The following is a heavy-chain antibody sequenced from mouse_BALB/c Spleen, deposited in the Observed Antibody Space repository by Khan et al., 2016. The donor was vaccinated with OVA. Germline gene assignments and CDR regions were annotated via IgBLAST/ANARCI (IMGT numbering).Heavy chain of an antibody. CDR3: TPARTWYFDV. J-gene: IGHJ1*01. CDR2: IRLHSNNYAT. V-gene: IGHV6-6*02. Sequence: EVKLEESGGGLVQPGGSMKLSCVASGFTFSNYWMNWVRQSPEKGLEWVAEIRLHSNNYATHYAESVKGRFTISRDDYKSSVYLQMNNLRAEDTVIYYCTPARTWYFDVWGEGTTVTVSS. D-gene: IGHD3-3*01. CDR1: GFTFSNYW.